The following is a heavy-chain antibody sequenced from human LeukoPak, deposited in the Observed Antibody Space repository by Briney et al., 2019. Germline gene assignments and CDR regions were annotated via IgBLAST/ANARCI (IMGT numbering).Heavy chain of an antibody. CDR1: GGSISSGDYY. J-gene: IGHJ6*02. D-gene: IGHD2-2*01. Sequence: PSETLSLTYTVSGGSISSGDYYWSWIRQPPGKGLEWIGYIYYSGSTYYNPSLKSRVTISVDTSKNQFSLKLSSVTAADTAVYYCARVLAREGYCSSTSCYPSYYYYGMDVWGQGTTVTVSS. CDR2: IYYSGST. CDR3: ARVLAREGYCSSTSCYPSYYYYGMDV. V-gene: IGHV4-30-4*01.